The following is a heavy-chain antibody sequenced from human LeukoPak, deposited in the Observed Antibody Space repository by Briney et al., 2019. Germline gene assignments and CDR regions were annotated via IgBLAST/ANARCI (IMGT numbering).Heavy chain of an antibody. CDR2: IYTSGST. D-gene: IGHD2-21*01. V-gene: IGHV4-4*07. CDR1: GGSISSYY. J-gene: IGHJ6*02. CDR3: ARGGGAIPYYYYYGMDV. Sequence: SETLSLTCTVSGGSISSYYWSWIRQPAGKGLEWIGRIYTSGSTNYNPSLKSRVTMSVDTSKNQSSLKLSSVTAADTAVYYCARGGGAIPYYYYYGMDVWGQGTTVTVSS.